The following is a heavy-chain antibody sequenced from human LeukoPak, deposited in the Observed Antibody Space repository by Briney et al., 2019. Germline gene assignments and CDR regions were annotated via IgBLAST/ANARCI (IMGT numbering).Heavy chain of an antibody. Sequence: PGGSLRLSCAASGFTFSSYAMSWVRQAPGKGLEWVSSISGSGCSTYYADSVKGRFTISRDNSKNTLYLQFNSLKAEATAVYYCAKDLDYDFWSGYWAFDYWGQGTLVTVSS. J-gene: IGHJ4*02. V-gene: IGHV3-23*01. D-gene: IGHD3-3*01. CDR3: AKDLDYDFWSGYWAFDY. CDR1: GFTFSSYA. CDR2: ISGSGCST.